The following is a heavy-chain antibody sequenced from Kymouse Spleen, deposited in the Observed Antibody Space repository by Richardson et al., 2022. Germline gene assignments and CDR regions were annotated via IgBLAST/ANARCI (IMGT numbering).Heavy chain of an antibody. Sequence: QVQLVESGGGVVQPGRSLRLSCAASGFTFSSYGMHWVRQAPGKGLEWVAVISYDGSNKYYADSVKGRFTISRDNSKNTLYLQMNSLRAEDTAVYYCAKADYYGSGSSLDYWGQGTLVTVSS. J-gene: IGHJ4*02. CDR3: AKADYYGSGSSLDY. CDR2: ISYDGSNK. CDR1: GFTFSSYG. D-gene: IGHD3-10*01. V-gene: IGHV3-30*18.